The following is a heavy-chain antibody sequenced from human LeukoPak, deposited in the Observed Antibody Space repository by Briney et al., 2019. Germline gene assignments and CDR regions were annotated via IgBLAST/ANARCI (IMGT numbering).Heavy chain of an antibody. Sequence: GGSLRLSCASSRFGISDYNVSWIRQAPGKGLEWVSYFSSGSSYTDYADSVKFISSTTYTNYADSVKGRFTISRDIAKNSPYLQMNSLRGEDTAVYYCARSTPYCRSSTCLPYWGQGTLVTVSS. J-gene: IGHJ4*02. CDR2: FSSGSSYT. V-gene: IGHV3-11*03. CDR1: RFGISDYN. CDR3: ARSTPYCRSSTCLPY. D-gene: IGHD2-2*01.